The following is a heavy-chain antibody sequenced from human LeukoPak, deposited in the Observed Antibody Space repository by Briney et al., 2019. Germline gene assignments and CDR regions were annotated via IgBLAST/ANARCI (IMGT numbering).Heavy chain of an antibody. D-gene: IGHD6-13*01. CDR1: GGSFSGYY. CDR3: ARYTTGIAAAGLDY. Sequence: SETLSLTCAVYGGSFSGYYWSWIRQPPGKGLEWIGEINHSGSTNYNPSLKSRVTISVDTSKNQFSLKLSSVTAADTAVHYCARYTTGIAAAGLDYWGQGTLVTVSS. J-gene: IGHJ4*02. CDR2: INHSGST. V-gene: IGHV4-34*01.